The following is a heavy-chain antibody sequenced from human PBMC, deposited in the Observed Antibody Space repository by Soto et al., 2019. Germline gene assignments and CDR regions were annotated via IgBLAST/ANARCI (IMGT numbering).Heavy chain of an antibody. J-gene: IGHJ4*02. D-gene: IGHD6-13*01. V-gene: IGHV1-8*01. CDR3: ARASGYSSSWDLQ. CDR1: GYTFTSYD. CDR2: MNPNSGNT. Sequence: ASVKVSCKAAGYTFTSYDINWVRQDTGQGLEWMGWMNPNSGNTGYAQKFQGRVTMTRNTSISTAYMELSSLRSEDTAVYYCARASGYSSSWDLQWGQGTPVTVSS.